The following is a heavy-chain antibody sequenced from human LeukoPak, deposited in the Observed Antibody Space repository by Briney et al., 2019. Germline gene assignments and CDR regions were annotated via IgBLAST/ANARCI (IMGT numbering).Heavy chain of an antibody. J-gene: IGHJ4*02. V-gene: IGHV3-11*01. D-gene: IGHD1/OR15-1a*01. Sequence: GALRLSCATSGFSFSDNYMSWIRQAPGKGLQWLSYISGDGYDINYADSVKGRFTVARDNAKNALYLQMNSLGVEDTAIYYCATKAREAPEWGQGTLVTVSS. CDR1: GFSFSDNY. CDR2: ISGDGYDI. CDR3: ATKAREAPE.